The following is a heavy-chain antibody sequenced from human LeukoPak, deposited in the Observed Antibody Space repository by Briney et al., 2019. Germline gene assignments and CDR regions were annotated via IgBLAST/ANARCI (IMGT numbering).Heavy chain of an antibody. V-gene: IGHV3-48*03. Sequence: QPGGSLRLSCAASGFTFSSYEMDWVRQAPGKGLEWVSCISSSGSTIYYADSVKGRFTISRDNAKNSLYLQMNSLRAEDTAVYYCARDLWFGELLSDFDYWGQGTLVTVSS. CDR2: ISSSGSTI. D-gene: IGHD3-10*01. CDR3: ARDLWFGELLSDFDY. CDR1: GFTFSSYE. J-gene: IGHJ4*02.